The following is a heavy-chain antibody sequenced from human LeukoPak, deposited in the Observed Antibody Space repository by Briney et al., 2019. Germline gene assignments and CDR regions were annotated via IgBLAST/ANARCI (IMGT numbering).Heavy chain of an antibody. CDR1: GGTFSSYA. CDR2: IIPIFGTA. CDR3: ARDLVSGSYSY. J-gene: IGHJ4*02. Sequence: ASVTVSCTASGGTFSSYAISWVRQAPGQGLEWMGGIIPIFGTANYAQKFQGRVTITADESTSTAYMELSSLRSEDTAVYYCARDLVSGSYSYWGQGTLVTVSS. D-gene: IGHD1-26*01. V-gene: IGHV1-69*13.